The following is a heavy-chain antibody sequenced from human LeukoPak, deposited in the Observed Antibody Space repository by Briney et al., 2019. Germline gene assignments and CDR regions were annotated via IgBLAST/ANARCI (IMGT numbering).Heavy chain of an antibody. CDR2: ITDSSTST. CDR3: AKGSSSSRPYYFDY. D-gene: IGHD6-13*01. V-gene: IGHV3-23*01. J-gene: IGHJ4*02. CDR1: GFTFNNYV. Sequence: GGSLRLSCAASGFTFNNYVMNWVRQAPGKGLEWVSAITDSSTSTYYADSVKGRFTISRHNSKNTLYLQMNSLRAEDTAVYYCAKGSSSSRPYYFDYWGQGALVTVSS.